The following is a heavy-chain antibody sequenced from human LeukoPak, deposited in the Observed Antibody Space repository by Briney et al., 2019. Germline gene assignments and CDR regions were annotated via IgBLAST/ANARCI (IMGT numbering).Heavy chain of an antibody. CDR2: IESGGST. Sequence: GGSLRLSCAASGFTVSSNYMSWVRQAPGKGLEWVSVIESGGSTNYADSVKGRFTISRDNSKNTLYLQMYSLTAEDTAVYYCARQFTASGRGLDYWGQGALVTVSS. D-gene: IGHD3-10*01. V-gene: IGHV3-66*04. CDR3: ARQFTASGRGLDY. CDR1: GFTVSSNY. J-gene: IGHJ4*02.